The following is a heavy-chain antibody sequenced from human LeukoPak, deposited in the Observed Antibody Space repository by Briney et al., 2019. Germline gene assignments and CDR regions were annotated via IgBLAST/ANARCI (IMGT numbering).Heavy chain of an antibody. CDR2: ISGGGAST. D-gene: IGHD3-22*01. V-gene: IGHV3-23*01. Sequence: GGSLRLSCAASGFTFSNYPMSWVRQAPGKGLEWVSAISGGGASTYYTDSVKGRFTISRDNSKNTLYLQMNSLRAEDTAVYYCAKVGSSGYLFQRLYWGQGTLVTVSS. J-gene: IGHJ4*02. CDR3: AKVGSSGYLFQRLY. CDR1: GFTFSNYP.